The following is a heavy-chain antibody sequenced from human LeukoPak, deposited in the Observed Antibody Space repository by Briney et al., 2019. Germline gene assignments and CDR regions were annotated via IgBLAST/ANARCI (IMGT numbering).Heavy chain of an antibody. CDR1: GGSISSSSYY. CDR2: INHSGST. V-gene: IGHV4-39*01. Sequence: PSETLSLTCTVSGGSISSSSYYWGWIRQPPGKGLEWIGEINHSGSTNYNPSLKSRVTISVDTSKNQFSLKLSSVTAADTAVYYCARHQRIWGSYRTPPDYWGQGTLVTVSS. CDR3: ARHQRIWGSYRTPPDY. J-gene: IGHJ4*02. D-gene: IGHD3-16*02.